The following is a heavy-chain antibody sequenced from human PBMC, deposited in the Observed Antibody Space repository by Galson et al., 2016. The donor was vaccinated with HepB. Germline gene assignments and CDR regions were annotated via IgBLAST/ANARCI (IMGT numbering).Heavy chain of an antibody. CDR3: AHSGDYSLNY. V-gene: IGHV4-4*02. D-gene: IGHD2-21*01. CDR1: GGSTSSGNW. Sequence: ETLSLTCAVSGGSTSSGNWWCWVRQPPGKGLEWIAEIHHSGSTNYNPSLKSRVTISIDKNKNQFSLKLSSVNAADTAVYYCAHSGDYSLNYWGQGTLVTVSS. CDR2: IHHSGST. J-gene: IGHJ4*02.